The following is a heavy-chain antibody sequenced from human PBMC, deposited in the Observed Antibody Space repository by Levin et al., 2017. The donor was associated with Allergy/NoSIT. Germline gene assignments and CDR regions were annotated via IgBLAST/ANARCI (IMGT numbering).Heavy chain of an antibody. CDR3: ARGYDFWSGYYTTPMDV. J-gene: IGHJ6*02. Sequence: GGSLRLSCAASGFTFSSYSMNWVRQAPGKGLEWVSYISSSSSTIYYADSVKGRFTISRDNAKNSLYLQMNSLRAEDTAVYYCARGYDFWSGYYTTPMDVWGQGTTVTVSS. CDR1: GFTFSSYS. V-gene: IGHV3-48*01. D-gene: IGHD3-3*01. CDR2: ISSSSSTI.